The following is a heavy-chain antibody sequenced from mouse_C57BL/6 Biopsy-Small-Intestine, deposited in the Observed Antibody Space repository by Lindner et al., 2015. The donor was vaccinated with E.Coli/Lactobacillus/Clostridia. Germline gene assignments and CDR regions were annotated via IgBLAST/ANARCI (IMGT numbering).Heavy chain of an antibody. CDR2: ISYSGST. CDR3: ARAGTGIYYYAMDY. V-gene: IGHV3-1*01. J-gene: IGHJ4*01. CDR1: GYSITSGYD. Sequence: VQLQESGPGMVKPSQSLSLTCTVTGYSITSGYDWHWIRHFPGNKLEWMGYISYSGSTNHNPSLKSRISITHDTSKNHFFLKLNSVTTEDTATYYCARAGTGIYYYAMDYWGQGTSVTVSS. D-gene: IGHD4-1*01.